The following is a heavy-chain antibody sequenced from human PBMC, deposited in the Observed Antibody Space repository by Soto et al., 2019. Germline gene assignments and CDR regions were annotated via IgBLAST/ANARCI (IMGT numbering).Heavy chain of an antibody. CDR2: IRCDGSNT. CDR1: GLTISDLG. Sequence: WVPMRLSWTVSGLTISDLGMHRIRKTKGKGLEWVAVIRCDGSNTYYADSVKGRFTISRDNSKNTLYLQMNSLRAEDTAVYYCARETRNYYDSSGNDAFDIRGQGTMVTVSS. J-gene: IGHJ3*02. D-gene: IGHD3-22*01. V-gene: IGHV3-33*08. CDR3: ARETRNYYDSSGNDAFDI.